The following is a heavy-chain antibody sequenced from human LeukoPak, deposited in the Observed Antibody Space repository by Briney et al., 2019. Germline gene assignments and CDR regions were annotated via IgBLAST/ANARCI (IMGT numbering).Heavy chain of an antibody. J-gene: IGHJ6*01. CDR2: INTDDGNT. CDR3: ARDGPLYCSGGSCYNDYYYYGMDV. CDR1: DYTFSFYG. Sequence: ASVKVSCKASDYTFSFYGITWVRQAPGHGLEWMGLINTDDGNTEYAQKFQGRVTMTTDTFTSTAYMELRSLRSDDTAVYYCARDGPLYCSGGSCYNDYYYYGMDVWGQGTTVTVSS. V-gene: IGHV1-18*01. D-gene: IGHD2-15*01.